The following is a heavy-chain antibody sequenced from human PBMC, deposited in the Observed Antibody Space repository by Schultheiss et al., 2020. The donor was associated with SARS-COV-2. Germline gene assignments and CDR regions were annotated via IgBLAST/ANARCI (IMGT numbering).Heavy chain of an antibody. V-gene: IGHV4-59*01. D-gene: IGHD5-18*01. CDR2: IYYSEST. Sequence: SETLSLTCTVSGGSISSYYWSWIRQPPGKGLEWIGYIYYSESTNYNPSLKSRVTISVDTSKNQFSLKLSSVNAADTAVYYCARGVSGYSYGKADYWGQGTVVTGSS. J-gene: IGHJ4*02. CDR3: ARGVSGYSYGKADY. CDR1: GGSISSYY.